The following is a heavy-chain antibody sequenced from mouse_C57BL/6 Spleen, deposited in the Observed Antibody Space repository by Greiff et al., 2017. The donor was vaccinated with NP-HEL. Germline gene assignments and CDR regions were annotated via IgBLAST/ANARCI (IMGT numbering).Heavy chain of an antibody. D-gene: IGHD1-1*01. J-gene: IGHJ2*01. V-gene: IGHV1-54*01. Sequence: QVQLQQSGAELVRPGTSVKVSCKASGYSFTNYLIEWVKQRPGQGLEWIGVINPGSGGTNYNEKFKGKATLTADKSSSTAYMQLSSLTSEDSAVYFCAREATVFDYWGQGTTLTVSS. CDR1: GYSFTNYL. CDR3: AREATVFDY. CDR2: INPGSGGT.